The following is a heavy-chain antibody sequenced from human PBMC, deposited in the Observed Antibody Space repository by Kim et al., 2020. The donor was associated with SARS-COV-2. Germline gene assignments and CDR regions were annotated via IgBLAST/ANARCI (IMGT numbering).Heavy chain of an antibody. CDR3: ARDSSGYYPHHGLHY. CDR1: GFTFSSYG. CDR2: IWYDGSNK. J-gene: IGHJ4*02. D-gene: IGHD3-22*01. Sequence: GGSLRLSCAASGFTFSSYGMHWVRQAPGKGLEWVAVIWYDGSNKYYADSVKGRFTISRDNSKNTLYLQMNSLRAEDTAVYYCARDSSGYYPHHGLHYWGQGTLVTVSS. V-gene: IGHV3-33*01.